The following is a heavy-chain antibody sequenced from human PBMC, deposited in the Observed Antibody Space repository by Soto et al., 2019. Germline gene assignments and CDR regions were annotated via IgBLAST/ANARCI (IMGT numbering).Heavy chain of an antibody. CDR1: GFTFSSYS. CDR3: ARDHYSNCRNYYYYGMDV. D-gene: IGHD4-4*01. V-gene: IGHV3-48*04. Sequence: GESLKISCAASGFTFSSYSMNWVRQAPGKGLGWVSYISSSTIYYTDSVKGRFTISRDNAKNSLYLQMNSLRAEDTAVYYCARDHYSNCRNYYYYGMDVWGQGTTVTVSS. CDR2: ISSSTI. J-gene: IGHJ6*02.